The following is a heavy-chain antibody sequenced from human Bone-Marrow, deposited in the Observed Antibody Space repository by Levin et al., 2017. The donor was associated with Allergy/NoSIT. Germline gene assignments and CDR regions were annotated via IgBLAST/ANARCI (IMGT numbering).Heavy chain of an antibody. CDR2: IKPDEPEK. CDR3: ARPSYNSGSYFDY. Sequence: TGGSLRLSCVVSGFTFSSYWMSWVRQAPGKGLEWVATIKPDEPEKQYVESVKGRFAISRDNAKNSLYLQMNSLRVEDTDVYYCARPSYNSGSYFDYWGQGTLATVSS. J-gene: IGHJ4*02. CDR1: GFTFSSYW. D-gene: IGHD3-10*01. V-gene: IGHV3-7*01.